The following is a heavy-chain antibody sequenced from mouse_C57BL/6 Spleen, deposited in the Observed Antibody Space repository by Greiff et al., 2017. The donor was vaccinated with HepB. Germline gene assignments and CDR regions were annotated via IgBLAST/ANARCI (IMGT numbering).Heavy chain of an antibody. Sequence: VKLMESGAELMKPGASVKLSCKATGYTFTGYWIEWVKQRPGHGLEWIGEILPGSGSTNYNEKFKGKATFTADTSSNTAYMQLSSLTTEDSAIYYCARGDFITTVVATNYFDYWGQGTTLTVSS. CDR3: ARGDFITTVVATNYFDY. V-gene: IGHV1-9*01. D-gene: IGHD1-1*01. J-gene: IGHJ2*01. CDR1: GYTFTGYW. CDR2: ILPGSGST.